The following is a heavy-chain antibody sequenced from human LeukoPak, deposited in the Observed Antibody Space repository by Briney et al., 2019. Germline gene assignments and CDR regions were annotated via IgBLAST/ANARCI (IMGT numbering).Heavy chain of an antibody. J-gene: IGHJ4*02. CDR1: GGSFSGFY. Sequence: PSETLSLTCAVYGGSFSGFYWTWIRQPPGKGLEWIGEINDSENTNCNPSLKSRVTISVDTSKNQFSLNLNSVTAADTAVYYCARGGYGDYIYWGQGTLVTVSS. V-gene: IGHV4-34*01. CDR2: INDSENT. D-gene: IGHD4-17*01. CDR3: ARGGYGDYIY.